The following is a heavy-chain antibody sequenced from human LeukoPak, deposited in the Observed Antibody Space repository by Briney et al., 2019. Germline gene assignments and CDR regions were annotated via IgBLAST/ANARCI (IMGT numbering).Heavy chain of an antibody. CDR1: GGSISSYH. V-gene: IGHV4-4*07. J-gene: IGHJ4*02. CDR2: IYTSGST. Sequence: SETLSLTCTVSGGSISSYHWSWIRQPAGKGLEWIGRIYTSGSTNYNPSLKSRVTMSVDTSKNQFSLKLSSVTAADTAVYYCARVIDSSGSHDYWGQGTLVTVSS. D-gene: IGHD3-22*01. CDR3: ARVIDSSGSHDY.